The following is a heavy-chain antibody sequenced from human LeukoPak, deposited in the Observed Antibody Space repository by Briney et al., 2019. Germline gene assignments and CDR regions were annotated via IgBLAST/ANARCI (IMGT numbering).Heavy chain of an antibody. CDR1: GFTFSSYG. Sequence: GGSLRLSCAASGFTFSSYGMHWFRQAPGKGLEWAAVIWYDGSNKYYADSVKGRFTISRDNSKNTLYLQMNSLRAEDTAVYYCASKGDHDYGDPLYYFDSWGQGTLVTVSS. V-gene: IGHV3-33*01. J-gene: IGHJ4*02. CDR2: IWYDGSNK. D-gene: IGHD4-17*01. CDR3: ASKGDHDYGDPLYYFDS.